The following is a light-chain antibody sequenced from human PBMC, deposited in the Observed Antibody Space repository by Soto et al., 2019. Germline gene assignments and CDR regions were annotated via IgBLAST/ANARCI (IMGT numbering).Light chain of an antibody. V-gene: IGKV1-33*01. J-gene: IGKJ3*01. CDR2: DAS. CDR3: QYYDNLPFT. Sequence: GDRVPITCQASEDISNFLNWYLQKPGKAPEPLIYDASNLKPGVPSRFSGSGSGTAFTLTISGLQPEDFATYYCQYYDNLPFTFGPGTKVDFK. CDR1: EDISNF.